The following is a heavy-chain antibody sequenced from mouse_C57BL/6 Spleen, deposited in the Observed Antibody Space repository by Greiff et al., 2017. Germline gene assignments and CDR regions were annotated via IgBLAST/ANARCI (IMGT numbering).Heavy chain of an antibody. D-gene: IGHD2-5*01. CDR1: EYEFPSHD. CDR2: INSDGGST. Sequence: EVQGVESGGGLVQPGESLKLSCESNEYEFPSHDMSWVRKTPEKRLALVAAINSDGGSTYYPDTMERRFIISRDNTKKTLYLQMSSLRSEDTAWYYCASYYSNAWFAYWGQGTLVTVSA. J-gene: IGHJ3*01. CDR3: ASYYSNAWFAY. V-gene: IGHV5-2*01.